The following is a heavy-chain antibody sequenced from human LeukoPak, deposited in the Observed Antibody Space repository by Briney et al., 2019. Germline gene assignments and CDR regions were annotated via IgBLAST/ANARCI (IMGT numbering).Heavy chain of an antibody. CDR2: IYYSGST. CDR1: GGSISSYY. Sequence: SETLSLTCTVSGGSISSYYWSWIRQPPGKGLEWIGYIYYSGSTHYNPSLKSRVTISVDTSKNQFSLRLSSVTAADTAVYYCARWEVRLNAFEMWGQGTMVTVSS. J-gene: IGHJ3*02. V-gene: IGHV4-59*08. D-gene: IGHD3-10*01. CDR3: ARWEVRLNAFEM.